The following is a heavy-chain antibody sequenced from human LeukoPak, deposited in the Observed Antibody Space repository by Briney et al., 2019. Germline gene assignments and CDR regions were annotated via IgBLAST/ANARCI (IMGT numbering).Heavy chain of an antibody. CDR1: GLNFMQDG. D-gene: IGHD2-21*02. CDR3: ARDVGGGDTFDY. V-gene: IGHV3-NL1*01. J-gene: IGHJ4*02. Sequence: QPGGALRLSCVGSGLNFMQDGMMWVRRAPGKGLEWVSTIHPSGNNTHHADSVKGRFTISRDNSKNTLFLQMNSLSAEDTAVYFCARDVGGGDTFDYWGQGTLVTVSS. CDR2: IHPSGNNT.